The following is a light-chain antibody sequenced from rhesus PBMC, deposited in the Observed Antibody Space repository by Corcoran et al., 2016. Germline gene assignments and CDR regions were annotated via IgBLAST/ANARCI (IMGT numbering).Light chain of an antibody. CDR2: DAN. J-gene: IGKJ2*01. V-gene: IGKV1-32*01. CDR3: QQYNRLPYA. Sequence: DIQMTQSPSSLSASVGHRVTITCRASQGISSYLNWYQQKPGKAPKLLIYDANRLESGVPSRFSGNGSGTEFTLPISSLQPEDFTTYYCQQYNRLPYAFGQGTKAEIK. CDR1: QGISSY.